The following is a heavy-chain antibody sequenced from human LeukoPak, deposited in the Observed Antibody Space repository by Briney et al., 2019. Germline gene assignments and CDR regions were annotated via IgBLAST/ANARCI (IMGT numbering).Heavy chain of an antibody. CDR2: ISYDGSNK. D-gene: IGHD3-10*01. J-gene: IGHJ4*02. V-gene: IGHV3-30*18. CDR1: GFPFSRHG. Sequence: PGRSLRLSCAASGFPFSRHGMHWVRQVPGKGLEWLAVISYDGSNKAYADSVKGRFTISRDNSNNTLHLQMNSLRAEDTAVYYCGKDMARIYYYGSGEIDYWGQGTLVTVS. CDR3: GKDMARIYYYGSGEIDY.